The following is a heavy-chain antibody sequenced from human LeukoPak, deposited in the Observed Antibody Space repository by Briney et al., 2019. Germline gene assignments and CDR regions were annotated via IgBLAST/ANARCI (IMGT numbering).Heavy chain of an antibody. Sequence: GGSLRLSCAASEFVSSSYAMNWVRQAPGKGLEWVSCIGASGSSTYYADSVKGRFTISRDNSKTTLYLQMNSLRAEDTAVYYCARGLSSVNDAFDIWGQGTMVTVSS. J-gene: IGHJ3*02. D-gene: IGHD3-10*01. CDR2: IGASGSST. CDR3: ARGLSSVNDAFDI. V-gene: IGHV3-23*01. CDR1: EFVSSSYA.